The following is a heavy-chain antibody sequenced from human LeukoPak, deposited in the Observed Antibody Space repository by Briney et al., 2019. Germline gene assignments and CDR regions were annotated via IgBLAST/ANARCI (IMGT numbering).Heavy chain of an antibody. CDR3: ATIPYGSGIIVY. J-gene: IGHJ4*02. CDR2: INPNSGGT. CDR1: GYTFTDYY. V-gene: IGHV1-2*02. Sequence: ASMKVSCKASGYTFTDYYMHWVRQAPGQGLECMGWINPNSGGTNYAQKFQGRVTMTRDTSISTAYMEVSSLRSDDTAVYYCATIPYGSGIIVYWGQGTLVTVSS. D-gene: IGHD3-10*01.